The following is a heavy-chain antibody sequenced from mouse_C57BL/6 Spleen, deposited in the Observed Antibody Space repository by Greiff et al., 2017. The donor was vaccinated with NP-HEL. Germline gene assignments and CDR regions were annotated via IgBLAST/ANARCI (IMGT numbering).Heavy chain of an antibody. CDR3: ARVTTRFYYAMDY. D-gene: IGHD2-2*01. CDR1: GYTFTDYY. Sequence: VQLQQSGPELVKPGASVKISCKASGYTFTDYYMNWVKQSHGKSLEWIGDINPNNGGTSYNQKFKGKATLTVDKSSSTAYMELRSLTSEDSAVYYCARVTTRFYYAMDYWGQGTSVTVSS. V-gene: IGHV1-26*01. J-gene: IGHJ4*01. CDR2: INPNNGGT.